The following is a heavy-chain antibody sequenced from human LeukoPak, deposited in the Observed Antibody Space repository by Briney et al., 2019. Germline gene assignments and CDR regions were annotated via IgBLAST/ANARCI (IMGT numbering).Heavy chain of an antibody. J-gene: IGHJ4*02. Sequence: TSGTLSLTCAVSGGSISSSNWWSWVRQPPGKGLEWIGEIYHSGSTNNNPSLKSRVTISVDKSKNQFSLKLSSVTAADTAVYYCARSHQTYYYGSGSPYWGQGTLVTVSS. CDR2: IYHSGST. CDR1: GGSISSSNW. D-gene: IGHD3-10*01. V-gene: IGHV4-4*02. CDR3: ARSHQTYYYGSGSPY.